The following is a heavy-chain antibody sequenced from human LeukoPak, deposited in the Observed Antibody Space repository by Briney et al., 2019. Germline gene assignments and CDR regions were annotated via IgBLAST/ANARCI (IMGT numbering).Heavy chain of an antibody. CDR3: ARSSIVGATFDY. D-gene: IGHD1-26*01. CDR1: GYTFTSYG. CDR2: ISAYNGNT. Sequence: ASVEVSCKASGYTFTSYGISWVRQAPGQGLEWMGWISAYNGNTNYAQKLQGGVTMTTDTSTSTAYMELRSLRSDDTAVYYCARSSIVGATFDYWGQGTLVTVSS. J-gene: IGHJ4*02. V-gene: IGHV1-18*01.